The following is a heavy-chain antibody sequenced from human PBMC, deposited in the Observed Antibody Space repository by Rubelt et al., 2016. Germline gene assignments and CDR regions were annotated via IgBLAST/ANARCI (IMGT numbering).Heavy chain of an antibody. D-gene: IGHD2-15*01. Sequence: SGSTYYNPSLKSRVTISVDTSKNQFSLKLSSVTAADTAVYYCARAGSVWVAATRSTRKKQYYFDYWGQGTLVTVSS. J-gene: IGHJ4*02. CDR2: SGST. V-gene: IGHV4-39*07. CDR3: ARAGSVWVAATRSTRKKQYYFDY.